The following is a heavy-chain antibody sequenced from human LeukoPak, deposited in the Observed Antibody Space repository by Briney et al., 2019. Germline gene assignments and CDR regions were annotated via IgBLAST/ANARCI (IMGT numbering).Heavy chain of an antibody. V-gene: IGHV4-61*01. CDR2: IYYSGST. CDR3: ASGLTYDSGLFGAEYYYYYGMDV. D-gene: IGHD3-16*01. J-gene: IGHJ6*02. Sequence: SETLSLTCTVSGGSLSRGSYYWMGIRQPPGRGLEGIGYIYYSGSTNYNPSLKSRVTISVDTYKNQFSLKLSSANAADTDVYYCASGLTYDSGLFGAEYYYYYGMDVWGQGTKVTVSS. CDR1: GGSLSRGSYY.